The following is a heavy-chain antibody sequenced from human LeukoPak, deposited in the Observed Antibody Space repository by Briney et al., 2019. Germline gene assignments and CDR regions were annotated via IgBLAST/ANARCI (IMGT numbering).Heavy chain of an antibody. CDR3: AKRGGSYYSDY. D-gene: IGHD2-15*01. Sequence: GGSLRPSCAASGFIFSNYAMSWVRQAPGKGLEWVSSISDSGVDTYYGDSVKGRFTISRDNSKNTLYLQMNSLRAEDTAVYYCAKRGGSYYSDYWGQGSLVTVSS. CDR2: ISDSGVDT. CDR1: GFIFSNYA. V-gene: IGHV3-23*01. J-gene: IGHJ4*02.